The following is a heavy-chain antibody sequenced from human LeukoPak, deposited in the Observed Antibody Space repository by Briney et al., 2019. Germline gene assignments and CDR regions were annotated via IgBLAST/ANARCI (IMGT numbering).Heavy chain of an antibody. CDR3: ARRYGGNSGFSLDY. J-gene: IGHJ4*02. V-gene: IGHV1-69*13. CDR1: GGTFSSYA. CDR2: IIPIFGTA. Sequence: GASVKVSCKASGGTFSSYAISWVRQAPGQGPEWMGGIIPIFGTANYAQKFQGRVTITADESTSTAYMELSSLRSEDTAVYYCARRYGGNSGFSLDYWGQGTLVTVSS. D-gene: IGHD4-23*01.